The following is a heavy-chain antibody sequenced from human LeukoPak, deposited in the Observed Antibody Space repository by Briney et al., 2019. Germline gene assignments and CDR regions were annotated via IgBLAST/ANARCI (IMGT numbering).Heavy chain of an antibody. CDR3: ARDMIILQS. CDR1: GFTFNSYW. D-gene: IGHD3-16*01. J-gene: IGHJ5*02. CDR2: IKQDGSEK. Sequence: GGSLRLSCAASGFTFNSYWMTWVRQAPGKGLEWVANIKQDGSEKYYVDSVKGRFTISRDNAKKSLYLQMNSLRAEDTAVYFCARDMIILQSWGQGTLVTVSS. V-gene: IGHV3-7*04.